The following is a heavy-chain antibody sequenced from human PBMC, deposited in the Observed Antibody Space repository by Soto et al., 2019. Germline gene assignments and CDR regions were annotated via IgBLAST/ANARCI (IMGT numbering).Heavy chain of an antibody. V-gene: IGHV3-74*01. CDR1: GFTFSNYW. CDR2: INSDGTTI. CDR3: ARAGWYRFDY. D-gene: IGHD6-19*01. Sequence: EVQLVESGGGLVQPGGSLRLSCAASGFTFSNYWVHWVRQVPGKGLMWVSRINSDGTTINYADSVEGRFTISRDNAKSTLLLQMNSLRVEDTAVYYCARAGWYRFDYWGQGTLVTVSS. J-gene: IGHJ4*02.